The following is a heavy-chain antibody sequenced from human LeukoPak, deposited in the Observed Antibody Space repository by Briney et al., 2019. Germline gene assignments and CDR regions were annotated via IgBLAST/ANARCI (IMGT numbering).Heavy chain of an antibody. V-gene: IGHV3-23*01. D-gene: IGHD2-2*02. J-gene: IGHJ3*02. Sequence: TGGSLRLSCATPQFNFNKFGMTWVRQAPGKGLEWVSSISGNGGSTQYADSVQGRFAISRDNSKNTLYLQMNSLRAEDTAVYYCAKEQAPQKYCSSTSCYSRAFDIWGQGTMVTVSS. CDR2: ISGNGGST. CDR1: QFNFNKFG. CDR3: AKEQAPQKYCSSTSCYSRAFDI.